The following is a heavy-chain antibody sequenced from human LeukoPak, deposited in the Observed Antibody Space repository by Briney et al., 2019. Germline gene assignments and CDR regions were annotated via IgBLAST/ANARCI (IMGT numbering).Heavy chain of an antibody. J-gene: IGHJ6*02. CDR1: GFTFSSYA. Sequence: PGGSLRLSCAASGFTFSSYAMSWVRQAPGKGLEWVSAISGSGGSTYYADSVKGRFTISRDNSKNTLYLQMNSLRAEDTAVYYCAKDLSYSSGWYGYYYGMDVWGQGTTVTVSS. D-gene: IGHD6-19*01. CDR3: AKDLSYSSGWYGYYYGMDV. CDR2: ISGSGGST. V-gene: IGHV3-23*01.